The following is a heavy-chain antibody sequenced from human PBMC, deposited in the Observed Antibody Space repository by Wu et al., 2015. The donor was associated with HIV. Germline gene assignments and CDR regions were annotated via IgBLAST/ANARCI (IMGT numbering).Heavy chain of an antibody. CDR3: ARNTDSVATSLYSLGV. Sequence: QVQLVRFGAEVKKPGSSVKVTCKASGDGFTSYAVSWVRQAPGQGLEWMGGINPLFGTTKHAQRFQDRVKFTTDESKSTVYMELSSLRSEDTAVYYCARNTDSVATSLYSLGVWGQGTTVTVSS. D-gene: IGHD5-12*01. CDR2: INPLFGTT. V-gene: IGHV1-69*05. J-gene: IGHJ6*02. CDR1: GDGFTSYA.